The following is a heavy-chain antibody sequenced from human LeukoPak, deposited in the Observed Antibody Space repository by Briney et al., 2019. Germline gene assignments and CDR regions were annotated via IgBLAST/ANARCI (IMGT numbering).Heavy chain of an antibody. D-gene: IGHD2-2*01. V-gene: IGHV1-2*06. Sequence: ASVKVSCKASGYTFTGYYVHWVRQAPGQGLEWMGRINPNSGGTNYAQKFQGRVTMTRDTSISTAYMELSRLRSDDTAVYYCARDPLGYCSSTSCSDYWGQGTLVTVSS. J-gene: IGHJ4*02. CDR2: INPNSGGT. CDR3: ARDPLGYCSSTSCSDY. CDR1: GYTFTGYY.